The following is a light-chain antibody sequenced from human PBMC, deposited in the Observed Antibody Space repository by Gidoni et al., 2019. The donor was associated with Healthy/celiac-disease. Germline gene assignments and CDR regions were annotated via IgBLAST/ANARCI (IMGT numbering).Light chain of an antibody. Sequence: DIQMTQSPSTLSASVGYRVTITCRDSQSISSWLAWYQQKPGKAPKLLIYKASSLESGVPSRFSGSGSGTEFTLTISSLQPDDVATDYCQQYNSYPFTFXPXTKVDIK. CDR3: QQYNSYPFT. CDR2: KAS. J-gene: IGKJ3*01. V-gene: IGKV1-5*03. CDR1: QSISSW.